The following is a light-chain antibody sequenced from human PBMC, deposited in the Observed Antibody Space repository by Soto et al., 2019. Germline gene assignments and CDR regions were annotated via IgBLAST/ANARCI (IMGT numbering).Light chain of an antibody. V-gene: IGKV3-11*01. CDR1: QSVSSY. CDR2: DAS. J-gene: IGKJ3*01. CDR3: QQRSIWLFT. Sequence: EIVLTQSPATLSLSPGERATLSCRASQSVSSYLAWYQQKPGQAPRLRIYDASNRATGIPARFSGSGSGTDFTLTISSLEPEDFAVYYCQQRSIWLFTFGPGTKVDIK.